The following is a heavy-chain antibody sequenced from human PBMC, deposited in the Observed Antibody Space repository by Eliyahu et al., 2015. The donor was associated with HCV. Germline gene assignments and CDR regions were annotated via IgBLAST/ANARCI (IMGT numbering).Heavy chain of an antibody. J-gene: IGHJ4*02. V-gene: IGHV2-5*02. D-gene: IGHD6-13*01. CDR1: GFSLSTSGVG. Sequence: QITLKESGPTLVKPTQTLTLTCTFSGFSLSTSGVGVGWIRQPPGKALEWLAVVYWDDDKRYSPSLKSRLTITKDTSKNQVVLTMTNVDPVDTATYYCTHTRYTSSWPPTPTFDYWGQGTLVTVSS. CDR2: VYWDDDK. CDR3: THTRYTSSWPPTPTFDY.